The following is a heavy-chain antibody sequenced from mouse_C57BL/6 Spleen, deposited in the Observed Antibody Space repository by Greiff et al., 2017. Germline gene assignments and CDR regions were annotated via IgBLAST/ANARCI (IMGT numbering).Heavy chain of an antibody. Sequence: VKLQESGPGLVQPSQSLSITCTVSGFSLTSYGVHWVRQSPGKGLEWLGVIWRGGSTDYNAAFMSRLSITKDNSKSQVFFKMNSLQADDTAIYYCAKALSYGSSFYFDYWGQGTTLTVSS. V-gene: IGHV2-5*01. CDR1: GFSLTSYG. CDR2: IWRGGST. CDR3: AKALSYGSSFYFDY. D-gene: IGHD1-1*01. J-gene: IGHJ2*01.